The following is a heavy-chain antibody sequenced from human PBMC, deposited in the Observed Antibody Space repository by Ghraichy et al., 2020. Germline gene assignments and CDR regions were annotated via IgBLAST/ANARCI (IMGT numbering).Heavy chain of an antibody. CDR1: GGSISSSSYY. V-gene: IGHV4-39*01. Sequence: SETLSLTCTVSGGSISSSSYYWGWIRQPPGKGLEWIGSIYYSGSTYYNPSLKSRVTISVDTSKNQFSLKLSSVTAADTAVYYCARQSTYYYDSSGYYLFYYYYGMDVWGQGTTVTVSS. D-gene: IGHD3-22*01. CDR2: IYYSGST. CDR3: ARQSTYYYDSSGYYLFYYYYGMDV. J-gene: IGHJ6*02.